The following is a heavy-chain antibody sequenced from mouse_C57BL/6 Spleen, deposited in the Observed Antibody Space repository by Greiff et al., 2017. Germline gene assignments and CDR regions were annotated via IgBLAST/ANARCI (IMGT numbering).Heavy chain of an antibody. D-gene: IGHD2-3*01. J-gene: IGHJ3*01. CDR2: ISSGSSTI. V-gene: IGHV5-17*01. CDR3: ARPGDGYWFAY. Sequence: EVKLVESGGGLVKPGGSLKLSCAASGFTFSDYGMHWVRQAPEKGLEWVAYISSGSSTIYYADTVTGRFTISRDNAKNTLFLQMASLRSEDTAMYYCARPGDGYWFAYWGQGTLVTVSA. CDR1: GFTFSDYG.